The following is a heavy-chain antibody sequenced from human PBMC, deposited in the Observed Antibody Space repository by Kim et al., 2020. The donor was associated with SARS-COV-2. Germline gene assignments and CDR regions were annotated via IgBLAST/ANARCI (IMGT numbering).Heavy chain of an antibody. CDR1: GYSFTSYW. Sequence: GESLKISCKGSGYSFTSYWISWVRQMPGKGLEWMGRIDPSDSYTNYSPSFQGHVTISADKSISTAYLQWSSLKASDTAMYYCARHRSPYYYDSSGWFDPWGQGTLVTVSS. D-gene: IGHD3-22*01. V-gene: IGHV5-10-1*01. CDR3: ARHRSPYYYDSSGWFDP. J-gene: IGHJ5*02. CDR2: IDPSDSYT.